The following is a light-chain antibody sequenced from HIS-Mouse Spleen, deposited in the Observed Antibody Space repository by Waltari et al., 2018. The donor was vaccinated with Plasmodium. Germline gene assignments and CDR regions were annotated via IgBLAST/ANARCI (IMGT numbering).Light chain of an antibody. V-gene: IGLV3-10*01. CDR2: EDS. Sequence: SYELTQPPSVSVSLGQTARIPCSGDALPKKYAYCYQQKSGQAPVLVIYEDSKRPSGIPERVSGSSSGTMATLTISGAQVEDEADYYCYSTDSSGNHRVFGGGTKLTVL. CDR3: YSTDSSGNHRV. J-gene: IGLJ3*02. CDR1: ALPKKY.